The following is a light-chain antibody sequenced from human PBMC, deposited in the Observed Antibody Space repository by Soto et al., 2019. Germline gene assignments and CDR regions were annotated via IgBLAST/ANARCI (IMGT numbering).Light chain of an antibody. CDR1: SSDIGVYDY. CDR2: DFT. Sequence: QSALTQPPSASGSPGQSVTISCTGTSSDIGVYDYVSWYQRHPGKAPKLVIYDFTKRPSGVPDRFSGSKSGNTASLTVSGLQAEDEADYFCGSYAGTKNFVVFGGGTKVTVL. J-gene: IGLJ2*01. CDR3: GSYAGTKNFVV. V-gene: IGLV2-8*01.